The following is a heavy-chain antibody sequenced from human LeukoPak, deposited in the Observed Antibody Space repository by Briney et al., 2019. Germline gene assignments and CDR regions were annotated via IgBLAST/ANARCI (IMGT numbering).Heavy chain of an antibody. J-gene: IGHJ3*02. Sequence: SWIRQPPGKGLEWIGYIYYSGSTNYNPSLKSRVTISVDTSKNQFSLKLSSVTAAGTAVYYCARSGWLTDVDAFDIWGQGTMVTVSS. CDR2: IYYSGST. D-gene: IGHD3-10*01. V-gene: IGHV4-59*01. CDR3: ARSGWLTDVDAFDI.